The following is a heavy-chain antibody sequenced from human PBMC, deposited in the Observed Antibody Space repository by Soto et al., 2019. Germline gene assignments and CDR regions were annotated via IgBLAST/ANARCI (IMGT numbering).Heavy chain of an antibody. CDR1: WYTFTIYA. CDR2: INAGNGNT. V-gene: IGHV1-3*01. D-gene: IGHD2-15*01. J-gene: IGHJ4*02. CDR3: PRDVPTSPYCSGGSCYLNNYFGY. Sequence: ASVXVSLKACWYTFTIYAMQFLLQAPGQRLECMGGINAGNGNTKYSQKFQGRVTITRDTSASTAYMELSSMRSEDTAVYYCPRDVPTSPYCSGGSCYLNNYFGYWGQGPLV.